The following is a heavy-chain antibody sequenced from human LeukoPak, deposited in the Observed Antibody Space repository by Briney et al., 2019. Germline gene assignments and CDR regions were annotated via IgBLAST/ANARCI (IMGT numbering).Heavy chain of an antibody. Sequence: SVKVSCKASGGTFSSYAISWVRQAPGQVLEWMGRIIPILGIANYAQKFQGRVTITADKSTSTAYMELSSLRSEDTAVYYCARDAFFISEPGITDYWGQGTLVTVSS. CDR3: ARDAFFISEPGITDY. J-gene: IGHJ4*02. D-gene: IGHD1-14*01. CDR2: IIPILGIA. CDR1: GGTFSSYA. V-gene: IGHV1-69*04.